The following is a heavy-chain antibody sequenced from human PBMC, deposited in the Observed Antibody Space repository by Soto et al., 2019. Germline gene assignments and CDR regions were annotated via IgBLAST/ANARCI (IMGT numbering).Heavy chain of an antibody. CDR2: INWNGGST. J-gene: IGHJ5*02. Sequence: GGSLRLSCAASGFTFDDYGMSWVRQAPGKGLEWVSGINWNGGSTGYADSVKGRFTISRDNAKNSLYLQMNSLRAEDTALYHCARRAHYCSGGSCYWFDPWGQGTLVTVSS. V-gene: IGHV3-20*01. D-gene: IGHD2-15*01. CDR3: ARRAHYCSGGSCYWFDP. CDR1: GFTFDDYG.